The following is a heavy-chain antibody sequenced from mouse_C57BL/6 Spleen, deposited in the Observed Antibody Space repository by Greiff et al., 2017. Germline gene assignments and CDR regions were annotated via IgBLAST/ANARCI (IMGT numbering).Heavy chain of an antibody. J-gene: IGHJ2*01. CDR3: AVYYDYEELYFDY. V-gene: IGHV1-64*01. CDR1: GYAFTSYW. Sequence: VQLQQSGPELVKPGASVKISCKASGYAFTSYWMHWVKQRPGQGLEWIGMIHPNSGSTNYNEKFKSKATLTVDKSSSTAYMQLSSLTSEDSAVYYCAVYYDYEELYFDYWGQGTTLTVSS. CDR2: IHPNSGST. D-gene: IGHD2-4*01.